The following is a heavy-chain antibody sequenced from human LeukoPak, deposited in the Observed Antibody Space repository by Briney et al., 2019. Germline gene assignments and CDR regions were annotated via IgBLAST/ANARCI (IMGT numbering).Heavy chain of an antibody. CDR2: IDARSGIV. D-gene: IGHD3-3*01. J-gene: IGHJ3*02. CDR1: RFTFSDHY. Sequence: PGGSLRLSCAASRFTFSDHYMDWVRQAPGKGLEWVSYIDARSGIVYYADSVQGRFTISRDDAKDSVFLQMNSLRVDDTAVYYCARTYDFGRGPPGDAFDNWGQGTLVTVPS. CDR3: ARTYDFGRGPPGDAFDN. V-gene: IGHV3-48*01.